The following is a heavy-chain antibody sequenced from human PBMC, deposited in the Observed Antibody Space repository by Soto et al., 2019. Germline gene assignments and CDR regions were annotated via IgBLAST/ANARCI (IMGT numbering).Heavy chain of an antibody. CDR1: GFSFSNYA. D-gene: IGHD6-19*01. Sequence: GGSLRLSCAASGFSFSNYAMNWVRQAPGKGLEWVSFISGSGGSASYADSVQGRFTISRDNSNNTLYLQMNSLRAEDTAIYSCVREASGWYSRGSFDFWGRGTMVTVSS. V-gene: IGHV3-23*01. CDR3: VREASGWYSRGSFDF. CDR2: ISGSGGSA. J-gene: IGHJ3*01.